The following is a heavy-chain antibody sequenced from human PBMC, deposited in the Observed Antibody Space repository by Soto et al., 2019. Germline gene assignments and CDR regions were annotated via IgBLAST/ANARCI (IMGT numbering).Heavy chain of an antibody. J-gene: IGHJ4*02. CDR3: AKSTRNMYYGQFDF. D-gene: IGHD3-10*01. CDR1: GFTFSLYA. V-gene: IGHV3-23*01. Sequence: EVQLLASGGGLVQPGGSLRLSCAASGFTFSLYAMSWVRQAPGKGLDWVSGIISSGDSTLDADSVKGRFTISRDNLKNTLYLQMNSLRADDTAVYYCAKSTRNMYYGQFDFWGQGTLVTVS. CDR2: IISSGDST.